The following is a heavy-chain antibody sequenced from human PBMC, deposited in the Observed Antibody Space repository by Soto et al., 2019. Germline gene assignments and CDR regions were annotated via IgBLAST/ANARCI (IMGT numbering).Heavy chain of an antibody. D-gene: IGHD1-1*01. J-gene: IGHJ4*02. CDR1: GYTFTYYA. V-gene: IGHV1-3*04. Sequence: VASVKVSCKTSGYTFTYYALHWVRQAPGQGLEWMAWINTGNGNTKYSQNLQDRFIITRDTSATTLYMELSGLRSEDTAVYYCVRFSGTPVWGQGTLVTVSS. CDR3: VRFSGTPV. CDR2: INTGNGNT.